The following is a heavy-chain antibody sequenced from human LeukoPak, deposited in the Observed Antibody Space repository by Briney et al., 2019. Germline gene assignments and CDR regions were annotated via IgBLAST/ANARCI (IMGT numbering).Heavy chain of an antibody. J-gene: IGHJ4*02. CDR3: ASRFEWLSSFDY. Sequence: GRSLRLSCAASGFTFSSYAMHWVRQAPGKGLEWVALISHDGSSEYYADSMKGRSTISRDNSKNTFYLQMNSLRPEDTAVYYCASRFEWLSSFDYWGQGTLVTVSS. V-gene: IGHV3-30*03. D-gene: IGHD3-3*01. CDR1: GFTFSSYA. CDR2: ISHDGSSE.